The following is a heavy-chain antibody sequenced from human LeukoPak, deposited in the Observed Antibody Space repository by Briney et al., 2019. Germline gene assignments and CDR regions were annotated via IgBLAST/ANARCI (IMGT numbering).Heavy chain of an antibody. D-gene: IGHD3-10*01. CDR1: GFTFSSYG. CDR2: ISYDGSNK. J-gene: IGHJ4*02. CDR3: AKEPPRIYGSGSYFGDY. Sequence: PGGTLRLSCAASGFTFSSYGMHWVLQAPGKGLEWGAVISYDGSNKYYADSVKGRFTISRDNSKNTLSLQMNSLRAEDTAVYYCAKEPPRIYGSGSYFGDYWGQGTLVTVSS. V-gene: IGHV3-30*18.